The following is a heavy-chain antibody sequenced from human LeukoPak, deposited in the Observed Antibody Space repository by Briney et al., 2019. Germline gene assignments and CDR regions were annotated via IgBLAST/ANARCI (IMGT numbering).Heavy chain of an antibody. CDR2: INHSGST. CDR3: ASRVDTAMVRPGDAFDI. J-gene: IGHJ3*02. D-gene: IGHD5-18*01. Sequence: PSETLSLTCAVYGGSFSGYYWSWIRQPPGKGLEWIGEINHSGSTNYNPSLKSRVTISVDTSKNQFSLKLSSVTAADTAVYYCASRVDTAMVRPGDAFDIWGQGTMVTVSS. V-gene: IGHV4-34*01. CDR1: GGSFSGYY.